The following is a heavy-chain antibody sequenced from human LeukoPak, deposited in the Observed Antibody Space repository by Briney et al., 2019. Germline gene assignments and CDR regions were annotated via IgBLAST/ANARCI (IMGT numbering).Heavy chain of an antibody. CDR3: ARVLVYYSSSPYFDY. CDR2: IIPIFGTA. D-gene: IGHD6-6*01. V-gene: IGHV1-69*13. Sequence: ASVKVSCKASGGTFSSYAISWVRQAPGQGLEWMGGIIPIFGTANYAQKFQGRVTITADESTSTAYMELSSLRSEDTAVYYCARVLVYYSSSPYFDYWGQGTLVTVSS. CDR1: GGTFSSYA. J-gene: IGHJ4*02.